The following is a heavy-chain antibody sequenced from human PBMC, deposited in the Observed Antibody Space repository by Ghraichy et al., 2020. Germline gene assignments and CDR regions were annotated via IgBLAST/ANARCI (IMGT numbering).Heavy chain of an antibody. CDR1: GYSFTSYW. J-gene: IGHJ3*01. D-gene: IGHD6-19*01. CDR3: ARQWGRSGWFEGGLDV. Sequence: GESLNISCKASGYSFTSYWIGWVRQMPGKGLELMAIMYPGDSDTRYSPSFQGQVTISVDKSISTAYLQWSSLKASDTAMYYCARQWGRSGWFEGGLDVWGQGTMVTVSS. V-gene: IGHV5-51*01. CDR2: MYPGDSDT.